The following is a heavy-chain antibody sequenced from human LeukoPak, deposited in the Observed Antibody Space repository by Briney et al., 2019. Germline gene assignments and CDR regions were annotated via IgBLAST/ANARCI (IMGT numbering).Heavy chain of an antibody. Sequence: PGGSQRLSCAASGFTFSYYWIHWVRQAPGKGLVWVSRINSEGTSTSFADSVKGRFTVSRDNAKNTLYLQMNSLRPEDTAVYYCVRSYRDLTGYYNHFDYWGQGNLVTVSS. J-gene: IGHJ4*02. CDR2: INSEGTST. D-gene: IGHD3-9*01. CDR1: GFTFSYYW. V-gene: IGHV3-74*01. CDR3: VRSYRDLTGYYNHFDY.